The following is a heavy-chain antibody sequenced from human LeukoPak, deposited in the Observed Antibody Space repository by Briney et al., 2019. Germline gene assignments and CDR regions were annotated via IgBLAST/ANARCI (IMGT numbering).Heavy chain of an antibody. Sequence: GGSLRLSCAASGFTFSSYSMNWVRQAPGKGLEWVSSISSSSSYIYYADSVKGRFTISRDNAKNSLYPQMNSLRAEDTAVYYCARAGVRGAFDIWGQGTMVTVSS. V-gene: IGHV3-21*01. CDR3: ARAGVRGAFDI. D-gene: IGHD3-10*01. J-gene: IGHJ3*02. CDR2: ISSSSSYI. CDR1: GFTFSSYS.